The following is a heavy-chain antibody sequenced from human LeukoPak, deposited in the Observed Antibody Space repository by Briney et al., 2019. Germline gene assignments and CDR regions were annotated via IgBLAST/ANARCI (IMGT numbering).Heavy chain of an antibody. D-gene: IGHD3-3*01. V-gene: IGHV4-30-2*01. CDR1: GGSISSGGYS. CDR3: ARRGPITIFGVANYRAFDI. CDR2: INHSGST. Sequence: SQTLSLTCAVSGGSISSGGYSWSWIRQPPGKGLEWIGEINHSGSTNYNPSLKSRVTISVDTSKNQFSLKLSSVTAADTAVYYCARRGPITIFGVANYRAFDIWGQGTMVTVSS. J-gene: IGHJ3*02.